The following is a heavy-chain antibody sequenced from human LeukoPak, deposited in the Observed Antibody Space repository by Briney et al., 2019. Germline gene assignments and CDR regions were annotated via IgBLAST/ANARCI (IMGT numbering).Heavy chain of an antibody. Sequence: GGSLRLSCAASGFTFEDFTMHWVRQAPGKALEWVSLITWDGQNIEYQDSVKGRFTISRDNSENSLYLQMKSLKTEDTALYFCSKGDDRYGFDYWGQGTLSPSPQ. CDR3: SKGDDRYGFDY. CDR1: GFTFEDFT. D-gene: IGHD5-18*01. CDR2: ITWDGQNI. V-gene: IGHV3-43*01. J-gene: IGHJ4*02.